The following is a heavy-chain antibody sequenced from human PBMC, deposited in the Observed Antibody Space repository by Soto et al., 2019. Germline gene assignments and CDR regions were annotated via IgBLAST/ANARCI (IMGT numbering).Heavy chain of an antibody. J-gene: IGHJ4*02. V-gene: IGHV4-59*01. Sequence: PSETLSLTCTVSGGSTSDYYWGWIRQPPGKGLEWIGYIYDTGSTNYNPSLKSRVTISVDTSKNQFSLKVSSVTAADTAVYYCARTARGQAPNHYDYWGQGTLVTGSA. CDR1: GGSTSDYY. CDR3: ARTARGQAPNHYDY. D-gene: IGHD3-10*01. CDR2: IYDTGST.